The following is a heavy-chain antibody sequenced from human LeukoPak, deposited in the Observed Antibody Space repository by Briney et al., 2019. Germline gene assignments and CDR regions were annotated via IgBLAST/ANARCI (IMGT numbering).Heavy chain of an antibody. V-gene: IGHV4-59*01. Sequence: SETLSLTCSVSGGSMSSYYWSWIRQSPGKGLEWIGYIYHSGSTDYNSSLKSRVTISEDTSKKQFSPKVSSVTAADTAVYYCARGFRGASFDYRGQGTLVTVSS. CDR1: GGSMSSYY. CDR2: IYHSGST. D-gene: IGHD1-26*01. J-gene: IGHJ4*02. CDR3: ARGFRGASFDY.